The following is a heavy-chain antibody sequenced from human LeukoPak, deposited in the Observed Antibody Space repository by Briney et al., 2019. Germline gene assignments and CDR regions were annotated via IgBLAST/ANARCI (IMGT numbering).Heavy chain of an antibody. CDR2: ISSNGGST. Sequence: PGGSLRLSCSASGFTFSSYAMHWVRQAPGKGLEYVSAISSNGGSTYYADSVKGRFTISRDNSKNTLYLQMGSLRAEDTAVYYCGRGAVAGIPPDYWGQGTLVTVSS. D-gene: IGHD6-19*01. V-gene: IGHV3-64D*06. CDR3: GRGAVAGIPPDY. CDR1: GFTFSSYA. J-gene: IGHJ4*02.